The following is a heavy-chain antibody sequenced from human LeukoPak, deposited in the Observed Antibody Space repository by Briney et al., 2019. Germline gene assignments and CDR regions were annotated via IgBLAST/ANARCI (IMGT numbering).Heavy chain of an antibody. J-gene: IGHJ3*02. Sequence: GRSLRLSCAASGFTFSSYAMHWVRQAPGKGLEWVAVISYDGSNKYYVDSVKGRFTISRDNSKNTLYLQMNSLRAEDTAVYYCAREGILRVFDIWGQGTMVTVSS. CDR3: AREGILRVFDI. D-gene: IGHD3-3*01. V-gene: IGHV3-30-3*01. CDR1: GFTFSSYA. CDR2: ISYDGSNK.